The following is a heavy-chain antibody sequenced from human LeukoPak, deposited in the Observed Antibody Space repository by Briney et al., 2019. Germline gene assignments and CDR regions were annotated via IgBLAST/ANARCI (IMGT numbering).Heavy chain of an antibody. J-gene: IGHJ4*02. V-gene: IGHV3-53*01. CDR1: GITVSSNY. D-gene: IGHD5-24*01. CDR2: IYSGGST. Sequence: PGGSLRLSCAASGITVSSNYMSWVRQAPGKGLEWVSVIYSGGSTYYADSVKGRFTISRDNAKNSLYLQMNSLRVEDTAVYYCAKEGRSLQTYWGQGTLVTVSS. CDR3: AKEGRSLQTY.